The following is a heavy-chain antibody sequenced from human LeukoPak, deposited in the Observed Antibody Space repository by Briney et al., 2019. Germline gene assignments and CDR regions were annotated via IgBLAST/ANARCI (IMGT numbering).Heavy chain of an antibody. Sequence: AXVXXXCKAXGYTFTSYYMXWVRQAPGQGVEXMGIINASGGSTIYAQKLQGRVTMNRDTSTSTVYMELSSLRSEDTAVYYCARLDTYYYDSSGYYFDYWGQGTLVTVSS. V-gene: IGHV1-46*04. CDR3: ARLDTYYYDSSGYYFDY. J-gene: IGHJ4*02. D-gene: IGHD3-22*01. CDR1: GYTFTSYY. CDR2: INASGGST.